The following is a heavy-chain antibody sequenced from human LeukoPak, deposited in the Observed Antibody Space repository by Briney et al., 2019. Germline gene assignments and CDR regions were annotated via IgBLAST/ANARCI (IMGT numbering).Heavy chain of an antibody. D-gene: IGHD6-19*01. CDR2: IYSGGST. Sequence: GGSLRLSCAASGFTVNGYYMSWVRQAPGKGLECVSVIYSGGSTYYADSVKGRFTISRHNSKNTLHLQMNSLRAEDTAVYYCARAPYHPNTRGWSHWGRETTVTISS. CDR1: GFTVNGYY. CDR3: ARAPYHPNTRGWSH. J-gene: IGHJ6*02. V-gene: IGHV3-53*04.